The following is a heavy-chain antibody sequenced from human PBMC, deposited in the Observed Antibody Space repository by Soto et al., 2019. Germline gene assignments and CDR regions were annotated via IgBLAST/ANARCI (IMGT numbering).Heavy chain of an antibody. J-gene: IGHJ6*03. CDR3: ARGARSSSAGGLGYYYMDV. CDR2: INSDGSST. Sequence: GGSLRLSCAASGFTLSSYCMHWVRQAPGKGLVWVSRINSDGSSTSYADSVKGRFTISRDNAKNTLYLQMNSLRAEDTAVYYCARGARSSSAGGLGYYYMDVRGKGTTVTVSS. D-gene: IGHD6-6*01. CDR1: GFTLSSYC. V-gene: IGHV3-74*01.